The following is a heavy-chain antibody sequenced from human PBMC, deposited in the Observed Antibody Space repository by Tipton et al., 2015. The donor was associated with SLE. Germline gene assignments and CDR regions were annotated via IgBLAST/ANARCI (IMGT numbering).Heavy chain of an antibody. J-gene: IGHJ4*02. CDR1: GGPFSGDY. Sequence: LRLSCAVYGGPFSGDYWSWVRQSPGKGLEWIGDINYSGRTNYNPSLKSRVIISVDTSKKQFSLKLTSVTAADTAVYYCARDSPTVAGTFDSWGQGTLVIVSA. CDR3: ARDSPTVAGTFDS. V-gene: IGHV4-34*01. D-gene: IGHD6-19*01. CDR2: INYSGRT.